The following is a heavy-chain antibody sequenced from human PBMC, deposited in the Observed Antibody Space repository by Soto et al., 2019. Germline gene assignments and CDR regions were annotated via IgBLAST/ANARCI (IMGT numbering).Heavy chain of an antibody. Sequence: QLQLQESGPGLVKPSETLSLTCTVSGGSISSSSYYWGWIRQPPGKGLEWIGSIFYSGATYYNPSLQSRVTIFVDTSKKKFSLNLTSVTAADTAMYYCARRLSDGWGWYDPWGQGTLVTVSS. CDR1: GGSISSSSYY. D-gene: IGHD1-26*01. CDR3: ARRLSDGWGWYDP. V-gene: IGHV4-39*01. CDR2: IFYSGAT. J-gene: IGHJ5*02.